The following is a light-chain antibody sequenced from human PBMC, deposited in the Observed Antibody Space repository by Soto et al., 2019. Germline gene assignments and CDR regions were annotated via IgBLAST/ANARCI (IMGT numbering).Light chain of an antibody. CDR1: QSVTNNQ. CDR3: YQYGSTPPT. CDR2: GVS. V-gene: IGKV3-20*01. Sequence: ETVLTQSPVTLSVSAGEKTTFSCRASQSVTNNQLAWFRQKPGQAPRLLIWGVSNRATGIPDRFSGSGSGTDFTLTISRLEPEDFVVFYCYQYGSTPPTFGQGTKVDIK. J-gene: IGKJ1*01.